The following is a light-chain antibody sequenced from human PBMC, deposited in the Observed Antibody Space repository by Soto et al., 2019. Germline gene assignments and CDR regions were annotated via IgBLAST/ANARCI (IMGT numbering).Light chain of an antibody. CDR3: AAWDDSLNSVI. J-gene: IGLJ2*01. CDR2: TNT. Sequence: QSVLTQPPSASGTPGQSVSISCSGSRGNIGTNPVNWYQQLPGTAPKLLFYTNTQRPSGVPDRFSASKSGTSASLAISGLQSEDEADYYCAAWDDSLNSVIFGGGTKPIVL. CDR1: RGNIGTNP. V-gene: IGLV1-44*01.